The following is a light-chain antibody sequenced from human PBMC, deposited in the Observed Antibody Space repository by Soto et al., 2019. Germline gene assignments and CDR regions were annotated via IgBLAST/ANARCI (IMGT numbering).Light chain of an antibody. CDR3: QQGYNSPPYT. V-gene: IGKV1-39*01. Sequence: DIQMPQSPSSLSASVGDRVTITCRATQNISNHLNWYQHKTGKAPNLLIYTASSLQRGVPSRFSGSVSGTDFTLTISNVQPEDFATYYCQQGYNSPPYTFGQGTKVDIK. J-gene: IGKJ2*01. CDR2: TAS. CDR1: QNISNH.